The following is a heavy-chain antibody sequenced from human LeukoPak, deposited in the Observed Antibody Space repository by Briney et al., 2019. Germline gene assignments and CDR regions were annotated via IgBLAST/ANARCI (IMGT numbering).Heavy chain of an antibody. J-gene: IGHJ2*01. Sequence: SETLSLTCAVYGGAFSGYYWSWIRQPPGKGLEWIGEINHSGSTNYSPSLKSRVTISVDTSKNQFSLKLSSVTAADTAVYYCAGPVVPAAISYFDLWGRGTLVTVSS. CDR2: INHSGST. D-gene: IGHD2-2*01. V-gene: IGHV4-34*01. CDR1: GGAFSGYY. CDR3: AGPVVPAAISYFDL.